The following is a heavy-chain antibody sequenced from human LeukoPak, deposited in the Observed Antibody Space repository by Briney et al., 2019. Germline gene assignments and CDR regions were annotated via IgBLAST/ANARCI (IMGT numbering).Heavy chain of an antibody. CDR1: GGSIYSRSNY. J-gene: IGHJ5*02. CDR3: ARGARDNWFDP. CDR2: INHSGST. D-gene: IGHD4/OR15-4a*01. Sequence: SETLSLTCTVSGGSIYSRSNYWAWIRQPPGKGLEWIGEINHSGSTNYNPSLKSRVTISVDTSKNQFSLKLSSVTAADTAVYYCARGARDNWFDPWGQGTLVTVSS. V-gene: IGHV4-39*07.